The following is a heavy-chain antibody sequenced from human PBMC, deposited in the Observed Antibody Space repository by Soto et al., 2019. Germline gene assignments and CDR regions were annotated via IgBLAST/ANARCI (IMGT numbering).Heavy chain of an antibody. CDR1: GGSISSYY. D-gene: IGHD3-3*01. Sequence: PSETLSLTCTVSGGSISSYYWSWIRQPAGKGLEWIGRIYTSGSTNYNPSLKSRVTMSVDTSKNQFSLKLSSVTAADTAAYYCARERDYDFWSGQYGMDVWGQGTTVTVSS. V-gene: IGHV4-4*07. J-gene: IGHJ6*02. CDR3: ARERDYDFWSGQYGMDV. CDR2: IYTSGST.